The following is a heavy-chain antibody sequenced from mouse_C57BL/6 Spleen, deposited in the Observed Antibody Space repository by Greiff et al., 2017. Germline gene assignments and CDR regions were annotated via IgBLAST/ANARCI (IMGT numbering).Heavy chain of an antibody. D-gene: IGHD1-1*01. J-gene: IGHJ2*01. Sequence: EVQLVESEGGLVQPGSSMKLSCTASGFTFSDYYMAWVRQVPEKGLEWVANINYDGSSTYYLDSLKSRFIISRDNAKNILYLQMSSLKSEDTATYYCARGIYYYGSSYFDYWGQGTTLTVSS. CDR2: INYDGSST. V-gene: IGHV5-16*01. CDR3: ARGIYYYGSSYFDY. CDR1: GFTFSDYY.